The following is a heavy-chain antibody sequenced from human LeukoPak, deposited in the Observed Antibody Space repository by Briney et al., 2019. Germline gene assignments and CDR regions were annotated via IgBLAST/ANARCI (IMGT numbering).Heavy chain of an antibody. CDR1: GFTFSDYY. CDR2: ISSSGSTI. CDR3: ARDRLVAAAGDRDAFDI. Sequence: PGGSLRLSCAASGFTFSDYYMSWIRQAPGKGLEWVSYISSSGSTIYYADSVKGRFTISRDNAKNSLYLQMNSLRAEDTAVYYCARDRLVAAAGDRDAFDIWGQGTMVTVSS. V-gene: IGHV3-11*04. D-gene: IGHD6-13*01. J-gene: IGHJ3*02.